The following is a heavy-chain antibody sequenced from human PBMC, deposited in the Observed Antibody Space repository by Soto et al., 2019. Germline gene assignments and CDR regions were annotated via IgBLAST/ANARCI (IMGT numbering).Heavy chain of an antibody. V-gene: IGHV3-7*04. J-gene: IGHJ3*02. CDR3: ARDLGGTDAFDI. D-gene: IGHD6-19*01. Sequence: EVQLVESGGGLVQPGGSLRLSCAASGFTFSSYWMSWVRQAPGKGLEWVANIKQDGSEKYYVDSVKGRFTITRDNAKNALYLKMNSLRAEDTAVYYCARDLGGTDAFDIWGQGTMVTVSS. CDR2: IKQDGSEK. CDR1: GFTFSSYW.